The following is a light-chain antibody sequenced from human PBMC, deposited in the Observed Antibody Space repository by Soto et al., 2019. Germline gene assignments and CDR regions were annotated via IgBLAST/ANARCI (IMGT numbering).Light chain of an antibody. CDR3: CSYAGSSTPSYV. CDR2: EGS. CDR1: SSDVGSYNL. Sequence: QSALTQPASVSGSPGQSITISCTGTSSDVGSYNLVSWYQQNPGKAPKLMIYEGSKRPSGVSNRFSGSKSGNTASLTISGLQAEDEAEYYCCSYAGSSTPSYVFGTGTKLTVL. V-gene: IGLV2-23*01. J-gene: IGLJ1*01.